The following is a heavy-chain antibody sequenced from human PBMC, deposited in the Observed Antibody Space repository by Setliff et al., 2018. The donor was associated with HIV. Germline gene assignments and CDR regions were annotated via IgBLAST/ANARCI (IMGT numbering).Heavy chain of an antibody. CDR3: AKTSVGGSYDAFNM. Sequence: GGSLRLSCAASGFTFRDYTIHWVRQVPGKGLEWVSLINWDGTKTEYADSVRGRFTISRDNSKNSLSLQLNSLRIEDSALYYCAKTSVGGSYDAFNMWGQGTLVTVSS. CDR1: GFTFRDYT. D-gene: IGHD1-26*01. CDR2: INWDGTKT. J-gene: IGHJ3*02. V-gene: IGHV3-43*01.